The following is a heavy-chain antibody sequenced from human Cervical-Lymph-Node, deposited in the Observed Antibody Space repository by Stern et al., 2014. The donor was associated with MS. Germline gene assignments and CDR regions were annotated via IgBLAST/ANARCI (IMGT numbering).Heavy chain of an antibody. CDR2: ISGRNSYT. J-gene: IGHJ4*02. D-gene: IGHD6-19*01. Sequence: VQLVESGGGLVKPGGSLRLSCAASGFSFSDYYMSWIRQAPGKGLEWVTYISGRNSYTKYADSVKGRFTISRDNTKNSLYLQMNSLSAEDAAVYYCARGYSSGWYAGSDYWGQGSLVTVSS. V-gene: IGHV3-11*06. CDR1: GFSFSDYY. CDR3: ARGYSSGWYAGSDY.